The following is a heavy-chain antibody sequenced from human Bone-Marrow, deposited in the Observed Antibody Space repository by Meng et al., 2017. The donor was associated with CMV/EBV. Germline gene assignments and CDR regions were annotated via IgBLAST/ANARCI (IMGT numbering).Heavy chain of an antibody. CDR2: INPSGGST. J-gene: IGHJ6*02. D-gene: IGHD2-2*02. Sequence: ASVKVSCKASGYTFTSYYMHWVRQAPGQGLEWMGIINPSGGSTSYAQKFQGRVTMTRDTSMSTVYMELSSLRSEDTAVYYCARDDSEYCSSTSCYSLYGMDVWGQGTTVTVSS. CDR3: ARDDSEYCSSTSCYSLYGMDV. CDR1: GYTFTSYY. V-gene: IGHV1-46*01.